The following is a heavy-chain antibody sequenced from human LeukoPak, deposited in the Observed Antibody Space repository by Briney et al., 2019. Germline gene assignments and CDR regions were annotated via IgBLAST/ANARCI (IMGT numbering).Heavy chain of an antibody. CDR1: GGSFSGYY. CDR3: ARQRATTDY. CDR2: INHSGST. V-gene: IGHV4-34*01. D-gene: IGHD5-12*01. J-gene: IGHJ4*02. Sequence: SETLSLTCAVYGGSFSGYYWSWIRQPPGRGLEWIGEINHSGSTNYNPPLKSRVTISVDTSKNQFSLKLSSATAADTAVYYCARQRATTDYWGQGTLSPSPQ.